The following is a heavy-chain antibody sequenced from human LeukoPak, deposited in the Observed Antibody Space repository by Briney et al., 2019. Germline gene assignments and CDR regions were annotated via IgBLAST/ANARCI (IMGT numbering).Heavy chain of an antibody. CDR2: ISSSGSTI. J-gene: IGHJ4*02. CDR1: GFTFSDYY. Sequence: GGSLRLSCAASGFTFSDYYMSWIRQAPGKGLEWVSYISSSGSTIYYADSVKGRFTISRDNAKNSLYLQMNSLRAEDTAVYYCAREIVVVPAAIPGFDYWGQGTLVTVSS. CDR3: AREIVVVPAAIPGFDY. V-gene: IGHV3-11*04. D-gene: IGHD2-2*02.